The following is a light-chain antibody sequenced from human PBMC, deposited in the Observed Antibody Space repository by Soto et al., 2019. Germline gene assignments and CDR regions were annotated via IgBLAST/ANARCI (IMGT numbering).Light chain of an antibody. CDR1: QSVSTN. CDR2: GAS. J-gene: IGKJ1*01. CDR3: QQYSNWPRT. V-gene: IGKV3-15*01. Sequence: IVMTQSPATLSVSPGKRATLSCRASQSVSTNLAWYQQKPGQAPRLLIYGASTRATGIPARFSGSGSGTEFTLTITSLKSEDFAVYFCQQYSNWPRTFGQGTKVDIK.